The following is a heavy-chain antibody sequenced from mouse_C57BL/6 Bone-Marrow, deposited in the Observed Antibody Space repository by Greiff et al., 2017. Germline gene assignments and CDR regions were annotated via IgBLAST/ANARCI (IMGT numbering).Heavy chain of an antibody. CDR3: ASYYSKRGYYAMAN. V-gene: IGHV1-81*01. CDR1: GYTFTSYG. D-gene: IGHD2-5*01. CDR2: IYPRSGNT. J-gene: IGHJ4*01. Sequence: QVQLQQSGAELARPGASVKLSCKASGYTFTSYGISWVKQRTGQGLEWIGEIYPRSGNTYYNEKFKGKATLTADKSSSTAYMELRSLTSEDSAVYFCASYYSKRGYYAMANWGQGTSVTVSS.